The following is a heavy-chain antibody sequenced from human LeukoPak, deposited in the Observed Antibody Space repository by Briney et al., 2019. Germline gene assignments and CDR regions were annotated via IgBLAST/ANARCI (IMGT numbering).Heavy chain of an antibody. J-gene: IGHJ6*03. V-gene: IGHV3-21*04. D-gene: IGHD5-24*01. CDR2: ISSSSSYI. Sequence: GGSLRLSCAASGFTFSSYSMNWVRQAPGKGLEWVSSISSSSSYIYYADSVKGRFTISRDNSKNTLYLQMTSLRAEDTAAYFCAKAGDGFNHKLGYYYYYMDVWGKGTTVTVSS. CDR3: AKAGDGFNHKLGYYYYYMDV. CDR1: GFTFSSYS.